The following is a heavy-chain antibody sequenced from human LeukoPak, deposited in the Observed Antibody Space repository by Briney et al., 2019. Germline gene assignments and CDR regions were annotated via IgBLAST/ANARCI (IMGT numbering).Heavy chain of an antibody. V-gene: IGHV3-11*01. Sequence: GGSLRLSCAASGFTFSDYYMSWIRQAPGKGLEWVSYISSSGSTIYYADSVKGRFTISRDNAKNSLYLQMNSLRAEDTAVYYCARRDYGSGSYYHDDAFDIWGQGTMVTVSS. D-gene: IGHD3-10*01. CDR2: ISSSGSTI. J-gene: IGHJ3*02. CDR1: GFTFSDYY. CDR3: ARRDYGSGSYYHDDAFDI.